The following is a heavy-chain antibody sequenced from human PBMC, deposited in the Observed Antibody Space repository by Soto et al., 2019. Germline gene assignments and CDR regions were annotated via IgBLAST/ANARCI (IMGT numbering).Heavy chain of an antibody. V-gene: IGHV4-31*03. Sequence: SETLSLTCTVSGGSISSGGYYWSWIRQHPGKGLEWIGYIYYSGSTYYNPSLKSRVTISVDTSKNQFSLKLSSVTAADTAVYYCARVGDLRFLPDKYYFDYWGQGTLVTVSS. D-gene: IGHD3-3*01. CDR2: IYYSGST. J-gene: IGHJ4*02. CDR1: GGSISSGGYY. CDR3: ARVGDLRFLPDKYYFDY.